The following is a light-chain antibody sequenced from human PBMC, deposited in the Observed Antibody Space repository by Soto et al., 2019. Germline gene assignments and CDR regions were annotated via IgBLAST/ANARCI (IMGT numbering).Light chain of an antibody. CDR2: LNSDGSH. CDR1: SGHISYA. V-gene: IGLV4-69*01. Sequence: QPVLTQSPSASASLGASVKLTCNLSSGHISYAIAWHQQQPEKGPRYLMKLNSDGSHSKGDGIPDRFSGSSSGAVRYLTISSLQSEDETDYYCQTWGTGIQVFGGGTKLTVL. J-gene: IGLJ3*02. CDR3: QTWGTGIQV.